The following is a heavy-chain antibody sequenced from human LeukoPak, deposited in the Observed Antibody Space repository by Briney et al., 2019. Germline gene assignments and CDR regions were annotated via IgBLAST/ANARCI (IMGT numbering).Heavy chain of an antibody. V-gene: IGHV1-69*06. D-gene: IGHD5-18*01. CDR3: ARALDWETAMVKNWFDP. Sequence: SVKVSCKASGGTFSSYAISWVRQAPGQGPEWMGGIIPIFGTANYAQKFQGRVTITADKSTSTAYMELSSLRSEDTAVYYCARALDWETAMVKNWFDPWGQGTLVTVSS. J-gene: IGHJ5*02. CDR2: IIPIFGTA. CDR1: GGTFSSYA.